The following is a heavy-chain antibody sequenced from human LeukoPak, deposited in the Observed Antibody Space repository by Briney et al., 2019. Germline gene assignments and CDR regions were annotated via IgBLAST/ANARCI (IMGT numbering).Heavy chain of an antibody. CDR2: INPTGTST. CDR1: GGTFSSYA. D-gene: IGHD2-8*02. V-gene: IGHV1-46*01. CDR3: AREESGGYFDY. J-gene: IGHJ4*02. Sequence: ASVKVSCKVSGGTFSSYAINWVRQAPGQGLGWMGLINPTGTSTNYAQKFRGRVTMTRDTSTTTVYMELSSLRSEDTAVYYCAREESGGYFDYWGQGTLVTVSS.